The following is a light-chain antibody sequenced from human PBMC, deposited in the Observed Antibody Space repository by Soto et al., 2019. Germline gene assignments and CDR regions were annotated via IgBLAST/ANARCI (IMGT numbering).Light chain of an antibody. J-gene: IGKJ4*01. CDR1: QSVSSSY. CDR2: DAS. Sequence: EIVLTQSPGTLSLSPGERATLSCRASQSVSSSYLAWYQQKPGQASRLLIYDASNRATGIPARFSGSGSGTDFTLTISSLEPEDFALYFCQQRSSWPPTFGGGTKVEIK. CDR3: QQRSSWPPT. V-gene: IGKV3-11*01.